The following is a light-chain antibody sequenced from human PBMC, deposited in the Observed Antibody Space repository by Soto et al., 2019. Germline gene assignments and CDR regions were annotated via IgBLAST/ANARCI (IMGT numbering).Light chain of an antibody. CDR2: EVS. Sequence: QSALTQPPSASGSPGQSVTISCTGTSSDVGAYNYVSWYQQYPGKAPKLMIYEVSKRPSGVPGRFSGSKSGKAASLTVSGLQAEDEADYYCTSYAGSNIWVFGGGTKLTVL. J-gene: IGLJ3*02. CDR3: TSYAGSNIWV. V-gene: IGLV2-8*01. CDR1: SSDVGAYNY.